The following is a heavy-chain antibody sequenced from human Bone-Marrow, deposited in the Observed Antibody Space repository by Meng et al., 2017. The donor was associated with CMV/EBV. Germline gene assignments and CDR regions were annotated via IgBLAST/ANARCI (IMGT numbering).Heavy chain of an antibody. CDR2: ISAYNGNT. Sequence: ASVKVSCKASGYTFTSYGISWVRQAPGQGLEWMGWISAYNGNTNYAQKLQGRVTMTPDTSTGTAHMELRSLRSDDTAVYFCTTDGPTSLEPFKFWGQGTLVTISS. J-gene: IGHJ4*02. V-gene: IGHV1-18*01. D-gene: IGHD1-1*01. CDR1: GYTFTSYG. CDR3: TTDGPTSLEPFKF.